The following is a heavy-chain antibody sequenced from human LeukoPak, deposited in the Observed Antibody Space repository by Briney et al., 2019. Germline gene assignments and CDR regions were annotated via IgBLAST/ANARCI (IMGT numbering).Heavy chain of an antibody. D-gene: IGHD3-10*01. J-gene: IGHJ6*04. CDR3: ARGWGYGSGSYTPMDV. CDR2: IYTSGST. V-gene: IGHV4-4*07. CDR1: GGSISSYY. Sequence: SETLSLTCTVSGGSISSYYWSWIRQPAGKGLEWIGRIYTSGSTNYNPSLKSRVTMSVDTSKNQFSLKLSSVTAADTAVYYCARGWGYGSGSYTPMDVWGKGTTVTISS.